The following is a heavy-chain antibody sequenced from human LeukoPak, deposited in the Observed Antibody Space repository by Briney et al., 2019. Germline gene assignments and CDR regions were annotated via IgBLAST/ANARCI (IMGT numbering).Heavy chain of an antibody. Sequence: PGGSLRLSCGASGFTFDDYWMSWVRQALGQGLEWVANINQDGSEKYYLDSAKGRFTISRDNARNSLYLQVNSLRAEDTAVYYCARGGTSGYSSTRHFWGGNYYFDYWGQGSLVTVSS. J-gene: IGHJ4*02. CDR3: ARGGTSGYSSTRHFWGGNYYFDY. CDR1: GFTFDDYW. D-gene: IGHD2-2*01. CDR2: INQDGSEK. V-gene: IGHV3-7*01.